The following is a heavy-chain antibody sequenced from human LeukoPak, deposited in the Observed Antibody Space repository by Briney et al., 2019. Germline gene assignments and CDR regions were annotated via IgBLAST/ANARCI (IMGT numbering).Heavy chain of an antibody. CDR3: ARTYGSGSLNFDY. CDR2: ISSSSTI. J-gene: IGHJ4*02. D-gene: IGHD3-10*01. CDR1: GFTFSSYS. Sequence: GGSLRLSCAASGFTFSSYSMNWVRQAPGKGLEWVSYISSSSTIYYADSVKGRFTISRDNAKNSLYLQMNSLRAEDTAVYYCARTYGSGSLNFDYWGQGTLVTVSS. V-gene: IGHV3-48*01.